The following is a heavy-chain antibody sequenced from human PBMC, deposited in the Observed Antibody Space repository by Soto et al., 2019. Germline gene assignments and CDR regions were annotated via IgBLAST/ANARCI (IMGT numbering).Heavy chain of an antibody. CDR2: ISSSGRNI. CDR3: ARVRHDSSGPFDY. D-gene: IGHD3-22*01. CDR1: GFIFISYE. V-gene: IGHV3-48*03. Sequence: GGSLRLSCAASGFIFISYEMNWVRQAPGKGLEWVSYISSSGRNIYYAESVRGRFTISRDNAKNSLSLQVNSLRADDTAVYYCARVRHDSSGPFDYWGQGTLVTVSS. J-gene: IGHJ4*02.